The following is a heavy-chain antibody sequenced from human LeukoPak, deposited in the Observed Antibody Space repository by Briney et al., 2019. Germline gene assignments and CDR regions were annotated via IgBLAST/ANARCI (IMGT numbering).Heavy chain of an antibody. CDR2: VYYNGSA. V-gene: IGHV4-59*01. Sequence: PSETLSLTCTFSGDSINYYYWSWIRHSPGERLEWIGYVYYNGSAKYNPSLKSRVTISVDMSKNQFSLKVSSVTAADTAIYYCARKGGHFDYWGQGTLVTVSS. CDR3: ARKGGHFDY. D-gene: IGHD2-15*01. CDR1: GDSINYYY. J-gene: IGHJ4*02.